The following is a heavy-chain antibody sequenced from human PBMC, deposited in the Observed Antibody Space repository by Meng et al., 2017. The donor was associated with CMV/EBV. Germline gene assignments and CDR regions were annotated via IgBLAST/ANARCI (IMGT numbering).Heavy chain of an antibody. CDR1: GFTFSSYE. D-gene: IGHD3-22*01. CDR2: ISSSGSTI. Sequence: GECLKSACAASGFTFSSYEMNWVRQAPGKGLEWVSYISSSGSTIYYADSVKGRFTISRDNAKNSLYLQMNSLRAEDTAVYYCARGRYYASSGYYDYWGQGTLVTVSS. V-gene: IGHV3-48*03. CDR3: ARGRYYASSGYYDY. J-gene: IGHJ4*02.